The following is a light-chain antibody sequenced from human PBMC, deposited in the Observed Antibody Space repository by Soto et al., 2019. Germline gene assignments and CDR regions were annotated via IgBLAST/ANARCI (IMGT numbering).Light chain of an antibody. V-gene: IGLV1-44*01. Sequence: QSVLTQPPSASGTPGQRVTISCSGSSSNIGSNTVNWYQQLPGAAPRLLIYSNYQRPSGVPDRFSGSKSGTSAFLAISGLQSEDEADYYCAAWDDSLNGAVFGGGTQLTVL. CDR3: AAWDDSLNGAV. J-gene: IGLJ7*01. CDR1: SSNIGSNT. CDR2: SNY.